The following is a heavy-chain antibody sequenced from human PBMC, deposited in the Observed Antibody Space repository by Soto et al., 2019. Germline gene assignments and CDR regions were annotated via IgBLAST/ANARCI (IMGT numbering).Heavy chain of an antibody. V-gene: IGHV1-2*04. CDR1: GYTFTSYY. Sequence: GASVKVSCKASGYTFTSYYMHWVRQAPGQGLEWMGWINPNSGGTNYAQKFQGWVTMTRDTSISTAYMELSRLRSDDTAVYYCARGYCSSTSCYYHYGMDVWGQGTTVTVSS. CDR2: INPNSGGT. D-gene: IGHD2-2*01. J-gene: IGHJ6*02. CDR3: ARGYCSSTSCYYHYGMDV.